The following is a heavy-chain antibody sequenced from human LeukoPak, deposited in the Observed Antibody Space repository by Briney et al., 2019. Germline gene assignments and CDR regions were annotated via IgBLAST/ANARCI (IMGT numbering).Heavy chain of an antibody. CDR2: VNGDGSTT. Sequence: GGSLRLSCAASGFTFSNYWMHWVRQAPGKGLVWVSRVNGDGSTTHYEDSVKGRLTISRDVAKNTLYLQMNSLRAEDTAVYYCVREGVGATFDYWGQGAPVTVSS. V-gene: IGHV3-74*01. CDR1: GFTFSNYW. CDR3: VREGVGATFDY. J-gene: IGHJ4*02. D-gene: IGHD1-26*01.